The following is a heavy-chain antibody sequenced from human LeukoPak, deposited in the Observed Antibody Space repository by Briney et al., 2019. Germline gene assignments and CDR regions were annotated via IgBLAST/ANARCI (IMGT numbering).Heavy chain of an antibody. J-gene: IGHJ3*02. CDR1: GGSISSGDYY. Sequence: SETLSLTCTVSGGSISSGDYYWSWIRQPPGKGLEWIGYIYYSGSTYYNPSLKSRVTISVDTSKNQFSLKLSSVTAADTAVYYCARGYCSSTSCYGYAFDIWGQGTMVTVSS. V-gene: IGHV4-30-4*08. D-gene: IGHD2-2*01. CDR3: ARGYCSSTSCYGYAFDI. CDR2: IYYSGST.